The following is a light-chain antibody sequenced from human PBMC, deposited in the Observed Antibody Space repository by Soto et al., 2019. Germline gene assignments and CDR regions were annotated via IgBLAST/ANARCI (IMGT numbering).Light chain of an antibody. CDR3: QQRSNWRFT. J-gene: IGKJ3*01. CDR2: DAS. V-gene: IGKV3-11*01. CDR1: QSVSSY. Sequence: EIVLTQSPATLSLSPGERATLSCRASQSVSSYLAWYQQKPGQAPRLLIYDASSRATGIPARFSGSGSGADFTLTISSLEPEDLAVYYCQQRSNWRFTFGPGTKVEIK.